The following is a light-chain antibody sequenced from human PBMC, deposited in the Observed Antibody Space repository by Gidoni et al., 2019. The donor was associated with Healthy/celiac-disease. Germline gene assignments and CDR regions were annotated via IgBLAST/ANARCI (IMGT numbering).Light chain of an antibody. CDR2: EVS. V-gene: IGLV2-8*01. CDR1: SSDVGGYNY. J-gene: IGLJ2*01. CDR3: SSDAGSNKGCV. Sequence: QSALTQPPSASGSPGQSVTISCTGTSSDVGGYNYVSWYQQHTGKAPKLMIYEVSKRPSGVPDRFSGSKSGNTASLTVAGLQAEDEADYYCSSDAGSNKGCVFGGGTKLTVL.